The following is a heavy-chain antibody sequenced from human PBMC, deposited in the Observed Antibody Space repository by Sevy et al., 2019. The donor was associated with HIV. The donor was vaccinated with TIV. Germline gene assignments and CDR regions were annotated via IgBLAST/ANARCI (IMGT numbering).Heavy chain of an antibody. CDR3: ARGKSGYGYALNY. J-gene: IGHJ4*02. D-gene: IGHD5-18*01. V-gene: IGHV3-66*01. CDR1: GFTVNSNY. Sequence: GGSLRLSCVASGFTVNSNYMTWVRQAPGKGLEGVSVIYSDGTTYHADSVKDRFTISRDNSKNTLYLQMNSLRAEDTAVYYCARGKSGYGYALNYWGQGTLVTVSS. CDR2: IYSDGTT.